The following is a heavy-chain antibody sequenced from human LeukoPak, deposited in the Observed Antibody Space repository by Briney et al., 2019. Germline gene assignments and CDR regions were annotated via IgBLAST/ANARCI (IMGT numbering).Heavy chain of an antibody. CDR2: ISGGGGSI. J-gene: IGHJ4*02. V-gene: IGHV3-23*01. Sequence: GGSLRLSGAASGFTFSNYAMAWVRQAPGKGRGWVSAISGGGGSIYYADFVKGRFTISRDNSKNTVYLQMNSLRAEDTAVYYCAKCARIDWLPIDYWGQGTLVTVSS. D-gene: IGHD3-9*01. CDR3: AKCARIDWLPIDY. CDR1: GFTFSNYA.